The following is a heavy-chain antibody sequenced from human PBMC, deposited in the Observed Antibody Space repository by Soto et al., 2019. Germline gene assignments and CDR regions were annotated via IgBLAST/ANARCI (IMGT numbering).Heavy chain of an antibody. Sequence: PSETLSLTCTVSGGSISSSSYYWGWIRQPPGKGLEWIGSIYYSGSTYYNPSLKSRVTISVDTSKNQFSLRAEDTAVYYCAKDRRGIAGPFDYWGQGTLVTVSS. CDR3: AKDRRGIAGPFDY. J-gene: IGHJ4*02. CDR1: GGSISSSSYY. D-gene: IGHD6-13*01. CDR2: IYYSGST. V-gene: IGHV4-39*02.